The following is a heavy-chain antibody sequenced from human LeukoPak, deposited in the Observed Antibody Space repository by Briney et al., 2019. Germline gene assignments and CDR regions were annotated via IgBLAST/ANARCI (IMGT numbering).Heavy chain of an antibody. Sequence: GASVEVSCKASGYTFTSYYMHWVRQAPGQGLEWMGIINPSGGSTSYAQKFQGRVTMTRDMSTSAVYMELSSLRSEDTAVYYCARDLGEFGDAFDIWGQGTMVTVSS. V-gene: IGHV1-46*01. CDR2: INPSGGST. J-gene: IGHJ3*02. D-gene: IGHD3-10*01. CDR1: GYTFTSYY. CDR3: ARDLGEFGDAFDI.